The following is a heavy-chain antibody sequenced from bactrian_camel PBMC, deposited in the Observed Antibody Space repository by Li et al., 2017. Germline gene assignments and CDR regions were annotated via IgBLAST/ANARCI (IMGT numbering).Heavy chain of an antibody. CDR3: AARYYCDDSTWYGGANYKY. V-gene: IGHV3S53*01. Sequence: RLVESGGGTAQPGRSLRLSCAASGNTYSLNCLGWFRQTLGKEREQVAVFIYTFGRSTRYADSVKGRFTISQDNAKNSVYLQMNSLKPEDTAMYYCAARYYCDDSTWYGGANYKYWGQGTQVTVS. J-gene: IGHJ4*01. D-gene: IGHD6*01. CDR2: FIYTFGRST. CDR1: GNTYSLNC.